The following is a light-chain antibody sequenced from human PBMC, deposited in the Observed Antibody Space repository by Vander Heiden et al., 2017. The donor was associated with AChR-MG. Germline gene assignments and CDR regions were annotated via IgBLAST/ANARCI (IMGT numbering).Light chain of an antibody. J-gene: IGKJ1*01. CDR2: GAS. V-gene: IGKV3-20*01. CDR1: QSVRSRF. Sequence: EIVLTQSPGTLSLSPGDRATLSCRASQSVRSRFLAWYQQKPGQAPRLLIYGASSRATGIPERFSASGSGADFTLTISSLEPEDFAVYFCQQYGTSPGTFGQGTNVEIK. CDR3: QQYGTSPGT.